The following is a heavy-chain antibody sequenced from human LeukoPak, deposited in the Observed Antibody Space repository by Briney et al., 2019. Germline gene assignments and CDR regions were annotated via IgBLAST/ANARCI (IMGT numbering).Heavy chain of an antibody. CDR3: ERDRNDVQDAFDI. CDR1: GYSISSGYY. D-gene: IGHD1-1*01. V-gene: IGHV4-38-2*02. J-gene: IGHJ3*02. Sequence: SETLSLTCAVSGYSISSGYYWGWIRQPPAKGLEWIGSIYHSGSTYYNPSLKSRVTISVDTSKNQFSLKLSSVTAADTAVYYCERDRNDVQDAFDIWGQGTMVTVSS. CDR2: IYHSGST.